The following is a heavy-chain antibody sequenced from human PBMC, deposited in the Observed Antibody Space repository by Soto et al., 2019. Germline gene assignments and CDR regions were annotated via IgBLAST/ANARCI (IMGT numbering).Heavy chain of an antibody. CDR3: SGGVGDAF. CDR1: ESTVSRDW. J-gene: IGHJ4*02. V-gene: IGHV3-7*01. Sequence: EVHLVESGGGLVQTGGSLRLSWAISESTVSRDWMNWVRQAPGKGLEWVAHTNQDGSEKYYADSVKGRFTISRDNAKKSLYLQMNSQRAGDTAMYYCSGGVGDAFWGQGTLVTVSS. D-gene: IGHD1-26*01. CDR2: TNQDGSEK.